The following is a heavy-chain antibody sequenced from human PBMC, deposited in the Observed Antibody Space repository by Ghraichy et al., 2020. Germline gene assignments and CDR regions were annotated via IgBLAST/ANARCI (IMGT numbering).Heavy chain of an antibody. CDR3: ARRERESSPPGADNWLDP. Sequence: SQTLSLTCTVSGASITSYSWTWHWIRQPAGKGLEWIGRIYSSGTTIYNPSLKSRVTMSVDTSKNQFSLKLTSGTAADTAVYYCARRERESSPPGADNWLDPWGQGTLVTVSS. CDR1: GASITSYS. J-gene: IGHJ5*02. CDR2: IYSSGTT. D-gene: IGHD3-10*01. V-gene: IGHV4-4*07.